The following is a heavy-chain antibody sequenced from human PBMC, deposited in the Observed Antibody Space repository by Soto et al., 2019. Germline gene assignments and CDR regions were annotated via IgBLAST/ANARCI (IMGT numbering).Heavy chain of an antibody. Sequence: GGSLRLSCAASGFTFSSYSMNWVRQAPGKGLEWVSSISSSSSYIYYADSVKGRFTISRDNAKNSLYLQMNSLRAEDTAVYYCARDRRVGFYGSGSYEYYFDYWGQGTLVTVSS. V-gene: IGHV3-21*01. CDR3: ARDRRVGFYGSGSYEYYFDY. D-gene: IGHD3-10*01. J-gene: IGHJ4*02. CDR1: GFTFSSYS. CDR2: ISSSSSYI.